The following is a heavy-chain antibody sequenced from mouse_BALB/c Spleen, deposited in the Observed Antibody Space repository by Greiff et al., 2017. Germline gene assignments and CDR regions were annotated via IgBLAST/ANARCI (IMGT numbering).Heavy chain of an antibody. Sequence: EVKLQESGPGLVKPSQSLSLTCSVTGYSITSGYYWNWIRQFPGNKLEWMGYISYDGSNNYNPSLKNRISITRDTSKNQFFLKLNSVTTEDTATYYCAREYGYGFDYWGQGTTLTVSS. CDR1: GYSITSGYY. CDR3: AREYGYGFDY. J-gene: IGHJ2*01. V-gene: IGHV3-6*02. CDR2: ISYDGSN. D-gene: IGHD2-2*01.